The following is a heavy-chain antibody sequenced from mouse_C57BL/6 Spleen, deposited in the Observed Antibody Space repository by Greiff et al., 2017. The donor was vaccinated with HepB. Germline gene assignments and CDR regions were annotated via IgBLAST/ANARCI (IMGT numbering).Heavy chain of an antibody. J-gene: IGHJ2*01. CDR1: GYTFTSYW. CDR3: ARPGNYYGLDY. V-gene: IGHV1-52*01. Sequence: VQLQQSGAELVRPGSSVKLSCKASGYTFTSYWMHWVKQRPIQGLEWIGNIDPSDSETHYNQKFKDKATLTVDKSSSTADMQLSSLTSEDSAVYYCARPGNYYGLDYWGQGTTLTVSS. CDR2: IDPSDSET. D-gene: IGHD1-1*01.